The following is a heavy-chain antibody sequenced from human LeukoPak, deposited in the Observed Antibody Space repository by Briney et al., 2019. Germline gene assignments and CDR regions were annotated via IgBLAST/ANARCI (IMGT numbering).Heavy chain of an antibody. CDR2: INPSGGST. Sequence: ASVKVSCKASGYTFTSYYMHWVRQAPGQGLEWMGIINPSGGSTSYAQKFQGRVTMTRDTSTSTAYMELSSLRSEDTAVYYCARDRGYCSGGSCYNPPGGPPTNWFDPWGQGTLVTVSS. V-gene: IGHV1-46*01. CDR1: GYTFTSYY. J-gene: IGHJ5*02. CDR3: ARDRGYCSGGSCYNPPGGPPTNWFDP. D-gene: IGHD2-15*01.